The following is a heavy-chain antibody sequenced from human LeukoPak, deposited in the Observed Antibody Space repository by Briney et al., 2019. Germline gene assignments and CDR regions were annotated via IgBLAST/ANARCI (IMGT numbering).Heavy chain of an antibody. CDR1: GYSISSGYY. V-gene: IGHV4-38-2*02. D-gene: IGHD6-19*01. Sequence: SETLSLTCTVSGYSISSGYYWGWIRQPPGKGLEWIGSIYHSGSTYYNPSLKSRVTISVDTSKNQFSLKLSSVTAADTAVYYCAREFGGRDGSGWQYATDYWGQGTLVTVSS. CDR2: IYHSGST. CDR3: AREFGGRDGSGWQYATDY. J-gene: IGHJ4*02.